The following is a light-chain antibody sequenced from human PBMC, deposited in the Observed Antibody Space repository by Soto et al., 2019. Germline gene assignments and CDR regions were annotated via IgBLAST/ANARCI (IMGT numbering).Light chain of an antibody. CDR2: DAS. CDR3: QQRSNWPPT. CDR1: QSVSSY. Sequence: EIVLTQSPATLSLSPGERATLSCRASQSVSSYLAWYQQTSGQAPRLLIFDASNRATGIPARFSGSGSGTAFTLTISSLEPEDFAVYYCQQRSNWPPTFGGGTKVEIK. V-gene: IGKV3-11*01. J-gene: IGKJ4*01.